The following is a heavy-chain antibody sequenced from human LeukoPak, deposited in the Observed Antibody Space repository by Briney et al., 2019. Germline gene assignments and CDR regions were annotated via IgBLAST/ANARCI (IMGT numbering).Heavy chain of an antibody. J-gene: IGHJ5*02. Sequence: SETLSLTCTVSGGSISSYYWSWIRQPPGKGLEWIGYIYYSGSTNYNPSLKSRVTISVDSSKNQFSLKLSSVTAADTAVYYCARENYGDYDTLWFDPWGQGTLATVSS. CDR2: IYYSGST. D-gene: IGHD4-17*01. CDR3: ARENYGDYDTLWFDP. CDR1: GGSISSYY. V-gene: IGHV4-59*01.